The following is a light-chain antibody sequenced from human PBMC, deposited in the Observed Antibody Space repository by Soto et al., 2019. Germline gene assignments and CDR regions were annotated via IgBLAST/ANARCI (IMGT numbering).Light chain of an antibody. V-gene: IGKV3-20*01. CDR1: QSVSSN. CDR3: QQYGRSSYT. Sequence: EIVMTQSPATLSVSPGERATLSCRASQSVSSNLAWYQQKPGQAPRLLIYGASSRATGIPDRFSGSGSGTDFTLTISRLEPEDFAVYYCQQYGRSSYTFGQGTKVDIK. CDR2: GAS. J-gene: IGKJ2*01.